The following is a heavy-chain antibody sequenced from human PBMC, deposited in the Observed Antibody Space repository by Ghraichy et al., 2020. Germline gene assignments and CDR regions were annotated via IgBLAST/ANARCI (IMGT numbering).Heavy chain of an antibody. CDR1: GGSISSGGYY. D-gene: IGHD5-24*01. J-gene: IGHJ4*02. Sequence: SETLSLTCTVSGGSISSGGYYWSWIRQHPGKGLEWIGYIYYSVSTYYNPSLKSRVTISVDTSKNQFSLKLSSVTAADTAVYYCARKPRKMATTAADYWGEETLVTVSS. CDR2: IYYSVST. CDR3: ARKPRKMATTAADY. V-gene: IGHV4-31*03.